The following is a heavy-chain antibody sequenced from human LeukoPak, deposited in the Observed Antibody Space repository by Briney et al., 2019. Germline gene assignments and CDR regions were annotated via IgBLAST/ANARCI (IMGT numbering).Heavy chain of an antibody. Sequence: GGSPRLSCVASGFTFDDYAMHWVRQAPGKGLEWVSGINWDDGGIVYAQSVRGRFTISRDNAKNTMYLQMNSLRPEDTALYYCARDDHNVLTDNFDHWGQGTLVTVSS. CDR2: INWDDGGI. CDR3: ARDDHNVLTDNFDH. CDR1: GFTFDDYA. D-gene: IGHD3-9*01. J-gene: IGHJ4*02. V-gene: IGHV3-9*01.